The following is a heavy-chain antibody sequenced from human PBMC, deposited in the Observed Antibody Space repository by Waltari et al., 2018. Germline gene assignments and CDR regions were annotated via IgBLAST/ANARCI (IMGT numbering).Heavy chain of an antibody. CDR2: ISYSGST. CDR1: GGSISSSNYY. J-gene: IGHJ4*02. D-gene: IGHD1-26*01. V-gene: IGHV4-39*01. CDR3: ARLDSRSGSYYFDY. Sequence: QLQLQESGPGLVKPSETLSLTCTVSGGSISSSNYYWGWIRQPPGKGLGWIGNISYSGSTYYNPSLESRVTTYIDTSKNQFSLKLSSVTAADTAVYFCARLDSRSGSYYFDYWGQGTLVTVSS.